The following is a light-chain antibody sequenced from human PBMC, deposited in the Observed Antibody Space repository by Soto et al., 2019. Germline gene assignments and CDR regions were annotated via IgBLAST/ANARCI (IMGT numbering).Light chain of an antibody. J-gene: IGKJ1*01. CDR2: DAS. Sequence: EIVLTQSPAALSLSPGGRAALSCRASQSVSSYLAWYQQKPGQAPRLLIYDASNRATGIPARFSGSGSATDFTLTISSLQPEDFAAYYCQQRSNWPPWTFGQGTQVDIK. CDR1: QSVSSY. V-gene: IGKV3-11*01. CDR3: QQRSNWPPWT.